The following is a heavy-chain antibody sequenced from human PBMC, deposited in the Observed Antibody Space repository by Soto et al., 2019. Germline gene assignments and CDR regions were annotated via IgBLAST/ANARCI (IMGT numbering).Heavy chain of an antibody. J-gene: IGHJ6*03. CDR3: ARRGRGYDGEYYYYYMDV. Sequence: ASVKVSCKASGYTFTSYYMHWVRQAPGQGLEWMGIINPSGGSTSYAQKFQGRVTMTRDTSTSTVYMELSSLRSEDTAVYYCARRGRGYDGEYYYYYMDVWGKGTTVTVSS. D-gene: IGHD5-12*01. CDR2: INPSGGST. CDR1: GYTFTSYY. V-gene: IGHV1-46*03.